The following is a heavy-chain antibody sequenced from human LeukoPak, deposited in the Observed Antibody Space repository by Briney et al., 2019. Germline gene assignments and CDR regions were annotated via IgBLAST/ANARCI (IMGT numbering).Heavy chain of an antibody. V-gene: IGHV4-59*12. D-gene: IGHD6-6*01. J-gene: IGHJ4*02. CDR3: ARDRYSSSYYFDY. CDR1: GGSISSYY. Sequence: PSETLSLTCSVSGGSISSYYWSWIRQPPGKGLEWIGYIYYSGSTNYNPSLKSRVTISVDTSKNQFSLQLNSVTPEDTAVYYCARDRYSSSYYFDYWGQGTLVTVSS. CDR2: IYYSGST.